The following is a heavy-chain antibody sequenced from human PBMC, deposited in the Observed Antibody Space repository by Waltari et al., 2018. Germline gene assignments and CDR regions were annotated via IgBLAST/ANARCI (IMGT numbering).Heavy chain of an antibody. CDR1: GGTFSSYA. Sequence: QVKLVQSGAEVKKPGSSVKVSCKASGGTFSSYAISWVRQAHGQGLEWMGRIIPIFGTANYAQKFQGRVTITADKSTSTAYMELSSLRSEDTAVYYCARAWLWSGYQAVAFDIWGQGTMVTVSS. CDR3: ARAWLWSGYQAVAFDI. J-gene: IGHJ3*02. D-gene: IGHD3-3*01. CDR2: IIPIFGTA. V-gene: IGHV1-69*13.